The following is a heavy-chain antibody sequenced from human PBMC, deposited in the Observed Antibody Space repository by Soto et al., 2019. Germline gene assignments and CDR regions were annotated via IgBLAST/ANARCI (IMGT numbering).Heavy chain of an antibody. V-gene: IGHV1-3*05. CDR3: ARGGEVYYIDY. J-gene: IGHJ4*02. Sequence: QVQLVQSGAEEKKPGASVKVSCKASGYTFTGFAIHWVRQAPGQRPEWMGWINAGHGNTKYSQNLQGRLTITTNTSASTAYMELISLRSEDTAVYYCARGGEVYYIDYWGQGTLITVSS. D-gene: IGHD2-8*01. CDR1: GYTFTGFA. CDR2: INAGHGNT.